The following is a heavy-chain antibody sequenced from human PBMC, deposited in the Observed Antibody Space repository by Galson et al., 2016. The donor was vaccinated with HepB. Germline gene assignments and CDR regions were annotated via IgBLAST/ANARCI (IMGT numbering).Heavy chain of an antibody. CDR2: ISHIFGTT. CDR3: ANVRRDTSSSGQFYYFYMEV. J-gene: IGHJ6*03. V-gene: IGHV1-69*13. CDR1: GGTFSTYD. D-gene: IGHD6-6*01. Sequence: SVKVSCKASGGTFSTYDFNWVRQAPGQGLEWMGGISHIFGTTEYAQECQGRVTITADEYTSTGYMEINSLRSEDTAVYYWANVRRDTSSSGQFYYFYMEVWGIGTTITFSS.